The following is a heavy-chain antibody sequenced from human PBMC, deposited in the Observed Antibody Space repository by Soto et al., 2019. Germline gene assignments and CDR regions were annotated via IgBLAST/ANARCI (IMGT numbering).Heavy chain of an antibody. CDR3: ARESYSGYGCFDY. CDR1: GGSISSYY. V-gene: IGHV4-59*01. Sequence: QVQLQESGPGLVKPSETLSLTCTASGGSISSYYWSWIRQPPGKGLEWIGYIYYSGSTNYNPSLKSRVTISVDTSKHPFSLKLSAVTAADTALYYCARESYSGYGCFDYWGQGTLVTVSS. J-gene: IGHJ4*02. CDR2: IYYSGST. D-gene: IGHD5-12*01.